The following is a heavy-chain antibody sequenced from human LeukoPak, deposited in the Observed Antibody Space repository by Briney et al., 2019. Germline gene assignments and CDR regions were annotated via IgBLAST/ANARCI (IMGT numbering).Heavy chain of an antibody. Sequence: SETLSLTCTVSGGSISSGGYYWNWIRQHPGKGLEWIGYIYYSGSTYYNPSLKSRVTISVDTSNNQFSLKLSSVTAADTAVYYCARWGYYDSSGLSSQGWGQGTLVTVSS. J-gene: IGHJ4*02. CDR3: ARWGYYDSSGLSSQG. CDR2: IYYSGST. CDR1: GGSISSGGYY. V-gene: IGHV4-31*03. D-gene: IGHD3-22*01.